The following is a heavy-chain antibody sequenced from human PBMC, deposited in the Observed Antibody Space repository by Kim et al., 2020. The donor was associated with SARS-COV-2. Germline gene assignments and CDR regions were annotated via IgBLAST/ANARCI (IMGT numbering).Heavy chain of an antibody. D-gene: IGHD1-26*01. CDR1: KGSLRGYQ. CDR3: ARRSSVHSGSYRGAFDL. CDR2: INDRGGS. V-gene: IGHV4-34*01. J-gene: IGHJ3*01. Sequence: SETLSLTCGVNKGSLRGYQWTWIRQPPGKGLEWIADINDRGGSNYNPSLKNRVTISVDTSSNQFSLKLTSVTAADTAFYSCARRSSVHSGSYRGAFDLWGPGSMVLVSS.